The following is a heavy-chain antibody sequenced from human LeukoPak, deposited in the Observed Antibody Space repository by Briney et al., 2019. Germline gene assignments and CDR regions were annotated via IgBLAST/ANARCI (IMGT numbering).Heavy chain of an antibody. Sequence: GGSLRLSCAASGFTFSSYSMNWVRQAPGKGLEWVSSISSSSSYIYYADSVKGRFTISRDNAKNSLYLQMNSLRSEDTAVYYCARGFRHDNSSSDEEYWGQGTLVTVSS. D-gene: IGHD6-13*01. CDR3: ARGFRHDNSSSDEEY. V-gene: IGHV3-21*04. J-gene: IGHJ4*02. CDR2: ISSSSSYI. CDR1: GFTFSSYS.